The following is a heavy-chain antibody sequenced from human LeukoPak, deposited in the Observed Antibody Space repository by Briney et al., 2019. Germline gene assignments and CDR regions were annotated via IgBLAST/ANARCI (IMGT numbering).Heavy chain of an antibody. V-gene: IGHV3-7*01. CDR2: IKEDGTEK. CDR3: ATYYSDSSGLI. J-gene: IGHJ4*02. D-gene: IGHD3-22*01. CDR1: GFTFSFYW. Sequence: GGSLRLSCAASGFTFSFYWMTWVRQAPGKGLEWVANIKEDGTEKYYVDSVKGRFTISRDNAKNSLYLQMNSLRAEDTAVYYCATYYSDSSGLIWGQGTLVTVSS.